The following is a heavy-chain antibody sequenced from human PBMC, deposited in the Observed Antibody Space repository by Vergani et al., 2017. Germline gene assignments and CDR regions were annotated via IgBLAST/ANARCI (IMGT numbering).Heavy chain of an antibody. D-gene: IGHD3-10*01. Sequence: QVQLVESGGGLVKPGGSLRLSCTASGFFFSDYYMSWLRQAPGKGLEWISYIASSDTTVYYADSVKGRFTISRDNAKNSLYLEMNSLRAEDTAVYYCARDYLDFSGSGRLYYFDHWGQGTLVTVSS. CDR1: GFFFSDYY. CDR2: IASSDTTV. J-gene: IGHJ4*02. V-gene: IGHV3-11*04. CDR3: ARDYLDFSGSGRLYYFDH.